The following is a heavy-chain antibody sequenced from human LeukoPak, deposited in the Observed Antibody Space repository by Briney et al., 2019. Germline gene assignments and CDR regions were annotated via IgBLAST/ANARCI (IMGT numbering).Heavy chain of an antibody. J-gene: IGHJ4*02. Sequence: PGGSLRLSCAASGFTFSDYYMSWIRQAPGKGLEWVSYISSSGSTIYYADSVKGRFTISRDNAKNSLYLQMNSLRAEDTAVYYCPSWETYYDYVFNYWVKGTLVTVS. CDR2: ISSSGSTI. CDR3: PSWETYYDYVFNY. D-gene: IGHD3-16*01. CDR1: GFTFSDYY. V-gene: IGHV3-11*04.